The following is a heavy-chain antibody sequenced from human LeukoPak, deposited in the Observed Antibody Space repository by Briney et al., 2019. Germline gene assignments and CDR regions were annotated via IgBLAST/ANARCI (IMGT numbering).Heavy chain of an antibody. J-gene: IGHJ6*04. CDR1: GGSFSGYY. V-gene: IGHV4-34*01. CDR3: ARDKGELLWFGELFFYGMDV. CDR2: INHSGST. D-gene: IGHD3-10*01. Sequence: SETLSLTCAVYGGSFSGYYWSWIRQPPGKGLEWIGEINHSGSTNYNPSLKSRVTISVDTSKNQFSLKLSSVTAADTAVYYCARDKGELLWFGELFFYGMDVWGKGTTVTVSS.